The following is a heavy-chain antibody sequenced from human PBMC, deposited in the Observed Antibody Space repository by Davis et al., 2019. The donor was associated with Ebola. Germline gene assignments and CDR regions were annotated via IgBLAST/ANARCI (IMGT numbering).Heavy chain of an antibody. V-gene: IGHV1-8*01. CDR1: GYTFTTYG. D-gene: IGHD6-19*01. CDR3: ARDSSGWYTRTYYYYGMDV. Sequence: AASVKVSCKASGYTFTTYGINWVRQATGQGLEWMGWMNPNSGNTGYAQKFQGRVTMTRNTSISTAYMELSSLRSEDTAVYYCARDSSGWYTRTYYYYGMDVWGQGTTVTVSS. CDR2: MNPNSGNT. J-gene: IGHJ6*02.